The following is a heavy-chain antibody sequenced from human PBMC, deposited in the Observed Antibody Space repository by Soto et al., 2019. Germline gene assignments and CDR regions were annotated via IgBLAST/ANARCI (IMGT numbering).Heavy chain of an antibody. D-gene: IGHD1-7*01. CDR1: GRTFSNYA. Sequence: GGSLRLSCATSGRTFSNYAMSWVRQATGGGLEWVSSMSGSSSTTYYADSVRGRFTISRDRSKNTLYLQMSSLRAEDTALYYCAKNQERELPRVIDFWGQGTMVIVSS. J-gene: IGHJ4*02. CDR3: AKNQERELPRVIDF. CDR2: MSGSSSTT. V-gene: IGHV3-23*01.